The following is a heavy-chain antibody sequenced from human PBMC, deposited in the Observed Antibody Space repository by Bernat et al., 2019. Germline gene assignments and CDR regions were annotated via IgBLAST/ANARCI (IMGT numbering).Heavy chain of an antibody. J-gene: IGHJ4*01. D-gene: IGHD3-16*02. CDR2: ISSSSSYT. CDR3: ARQNYDYVWGSYRPFDY. V-gene: IGHV3-11*05. Sequence: QVQLVESGGGLVKPGGSLRLSCAASGFTFSDYYMSWIRQAPGKGLEWVSYISSSSSYTNYADSVKGRFTISRDNAKNSLYLQMNSLRAEDTAVYYCARQNYDYVWGSYRPFDYWGHGTLVTVSS. CDR1: GFTFSDYY.